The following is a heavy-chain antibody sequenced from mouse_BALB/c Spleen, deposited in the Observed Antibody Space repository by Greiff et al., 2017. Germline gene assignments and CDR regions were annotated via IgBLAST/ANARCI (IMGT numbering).Heavy chain of an antibody. CDR1: GYSITSDYA. CDR3: ARGNYDYGGFAY. V-gene: IGHV3-2*02. J-gene: IGHJ3*01. D-gene: IGHD2-4*01. Sequence: EVHLVESGPGLVKPSQSLSLTCTVTGYSITSDYAWNWIRQFPGNKLEWMGYISYSGSTSYNPSLKSRISITRDTSKNQFFLQLNSVTTEDTATYYCARGNYDYGGFAYWGQGTLVTVSA. CDR2: ISYSGST.